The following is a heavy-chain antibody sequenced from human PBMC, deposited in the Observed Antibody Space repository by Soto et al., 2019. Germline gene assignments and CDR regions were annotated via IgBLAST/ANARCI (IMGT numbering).Heavy chain of an antibody. CDR2: IKSKTDDGTT. CDR1: GFTFSNAW. D-gene: IGHD3-22*01. V-gene: IGHV3-15*07. CDR3: ATDQEHNYDFDN. J-gene: IGHJ4*02. Sequence: EVQLVESGGGLVKPGGSLRLSCAASGFTFSNAWMNWVRQAPGKGLEWVGRIKSKTDDGTTDYAAPVKGRFTISSDDSKNTLSLQMSSLKTEDTDVYYCATDQEHNYDFDNWGQGTLVTVSS.